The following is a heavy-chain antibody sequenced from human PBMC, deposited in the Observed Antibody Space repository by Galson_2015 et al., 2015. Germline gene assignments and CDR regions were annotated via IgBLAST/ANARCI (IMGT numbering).Heavy chain of an antibody. CDR3: ARSIAAPGYFDY. Sequence: TLSLTCTVSGGSISSGSYYWSWIRQPAGKGLEWIGRIYTSGRTNYNPSLKSRVTISVDTSKNQFSLKLTSVTAADTAVYYCARSIAAPGYFDYWGQGTLVTVSS. V-gene: IGHV4-61*02. J-gene: IGHJ4*02. D-gene: IGHD6-6*01. CDR1: GGSISSGSYY. CDR2: IYTSGRT.